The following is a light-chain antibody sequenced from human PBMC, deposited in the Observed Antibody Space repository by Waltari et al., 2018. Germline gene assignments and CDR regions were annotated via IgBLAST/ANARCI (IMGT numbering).Light chain of an antibody. CDR1: QSVLYSSNNKNH. Sequence: DIVMTQSPDSLGVSLGERATINCKSSQSVLYSSNNKNHLAWYQQKPGQPPKLLIYWASTRESGVPDRFSGSGSGTDFTLTISSLQAEDVAVYYCQQYYTTPLTFGGGTKVEIK. V-gene: IGKV4-1*01. J-gene: IGKJ4*01. CDR3: QQYYTTPLT. CDR2: WAS.